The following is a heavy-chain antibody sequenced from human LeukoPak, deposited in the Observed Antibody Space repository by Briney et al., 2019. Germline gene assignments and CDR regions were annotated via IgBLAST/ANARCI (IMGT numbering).Heavy chain of an antibody. Sequence: GRSLRLSCAASGFTFSSYAMHWVRQAPGKGLEWVAVISYDGSNKYYADSVKGRFTISRDNSKNTLYLQMNSLRAEDTAVYYCARVMGRYCSSTSCYVDYWGQGTLVTVSS. CDR1: GFTFSSYA. D-gene: IGHD2-2*01. V-gene: IGHV3-30*04. CDR2: ISYDGSNK. CDR3: ARVMGRYCSSTSCYVDY. J-gene: IGHJ4*02.